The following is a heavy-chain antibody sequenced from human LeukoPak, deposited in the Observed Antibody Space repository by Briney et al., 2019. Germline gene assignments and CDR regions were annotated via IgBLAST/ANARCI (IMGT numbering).Heavy chain of an antibody. CDR3: ARAEPYSGSYYFDY. Sequence: ASVKVSCKASGYTFTGYYMHWVRQALGQGLEWMGWINPNSGGTNYAQKFQGRVTITADKSTSTAYMELSSLRSEDTAVYYCARAEPYSGSYYFDYWGQGTLVTVSS. J-gene: IGHJ4*02. V-gene: IGHV1-2*02. CDR2: INPNSGGT. CDR1: GYTFTGYY. D-gene: IGHD1-26*01.